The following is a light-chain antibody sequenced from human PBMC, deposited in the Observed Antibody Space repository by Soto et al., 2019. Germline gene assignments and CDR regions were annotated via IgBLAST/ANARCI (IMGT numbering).Light chain of an antibody. V-gene: IGLV1-40*01. Sequence: QSVLTQPPSVSGAPGQGVTISCTGSSSNIGAGYDVHWYQQLPRTATKLLIYSSVNQPSGVPDRFSASKSGTSASLAITGLRPEDEADYYCQSYDSRLNGYVFGTGTKVTVL. CDR3: QSYDSRLNGYV. J-gene: IGLJ1*01. CDR1: SSNIGAGYD. CDR2: SSV.